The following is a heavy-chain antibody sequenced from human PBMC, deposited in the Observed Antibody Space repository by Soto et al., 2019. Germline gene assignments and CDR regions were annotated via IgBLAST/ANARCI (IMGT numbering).Heavy chain of an antibody. V-gene: IGHV3-66*01. CDR3: ANQRGGYDRDFDY. CDR2: IYSDGST. J-gene: IGHJ4*02. Sequence: PGGSLRLSCAASGFTVTSNYMGWVRQAPGKGLEWVSVIYSDGSTYYADSVKGRFTISRDNSKNTLYLQMNSLRAEDTAVYYCANQRGGYDRDFDYWGQGTLVTVSS. CDR1: GFTVTSNY. D-gene: IGHD5-12*01.